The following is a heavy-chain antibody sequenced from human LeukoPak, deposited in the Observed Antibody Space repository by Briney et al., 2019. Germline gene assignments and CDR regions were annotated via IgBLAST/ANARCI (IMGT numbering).Heavy chain of an antibody. V-gene: IGHV3-15*01. J-gene: IGHJ4*02. CDR3: AKRDTTY. D-gene: IGHD1-26*01. Sequence: GGSLRLSCAASGFTFKTAWMSWVRQAPGKGLEWVGRIKSKTDGGTTDYAAPVKGRFTISRDDSKTTLYLQINSLRAEDTAIYYCAKRDTTYWGQGTLVTVSS. CDR2: IKSKTDGGTT. CDR1: GFTFKTAW.